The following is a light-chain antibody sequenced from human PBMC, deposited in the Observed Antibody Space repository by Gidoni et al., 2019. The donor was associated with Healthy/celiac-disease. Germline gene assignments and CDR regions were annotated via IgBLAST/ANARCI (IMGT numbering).Light chain of an antibody. CDR3: QQSYSTLPT. CDR1: QSISSY. CDR2: AAS. Sequence: IQMTQSPSSLSASLGDRVTITCRASQSISSYLNWYQQKPGKAPKLLIYAASSLQSGVPSRFSGSGSGTDFTLTISSLQPEDFATYYCQQSYSTLPTFXXXTKVEIK. J-gene: IGKJ1*01. V-gene: IGKV1-39*01.